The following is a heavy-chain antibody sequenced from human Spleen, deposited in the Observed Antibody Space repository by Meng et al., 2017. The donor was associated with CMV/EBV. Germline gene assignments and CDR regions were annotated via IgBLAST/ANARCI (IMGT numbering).Heavy chain of an antibody. CDR1: GGSMSSGNYY. D-gene: IGHD2-2*01. CDR3: ARGRTYCSSTSCPGNWFDP. CDR2: IYYAGTT. J-gene: IGHJ5*02. V-gene: IGHV4-39*07. Sequence: SETLSLTCSVSGGSMSSGNYYWGWIRQPPGKGLEWIGSIYYAGTTYYNPSLKSRVTISVDLSMKQFSLRLRSVTAADTAVYYCARGRTYCSSTSCPGNWFDPWGQGTLVTVSS.